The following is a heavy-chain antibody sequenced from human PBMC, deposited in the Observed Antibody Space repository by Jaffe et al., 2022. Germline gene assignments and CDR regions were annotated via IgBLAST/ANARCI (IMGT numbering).Heavy chain of an antibody. CDR1: GDSISSGSHY. V-gene: IGHV4-61*02. D-gene: IGHD3-16*01. Sequence: QVQLQESGPGLVKPSQTLSLTCSVSGDSISSGSHYWTWIRQPAGMGLEWIGRIYVSGSTNSSPSLRSRVTISLSTSKNQFSLELRSVTAADTALYYCARMTMSGGVPDYFDYWGLGILVTVSS. CDR2: IYVSGST. CDR3: ARMTMSGGVPDYFDY. J-gene: IGHJ4*02.